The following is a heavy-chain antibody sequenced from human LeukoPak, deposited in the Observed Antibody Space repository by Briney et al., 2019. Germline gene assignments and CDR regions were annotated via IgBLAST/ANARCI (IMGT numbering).Heavy chain of an antibody. Sequence: SVKVSCKASGGTFSSSAISWVRQAPGQGLEWMGGIIPIFGTANYAQKFQGRVTITTDESTSTAYMELSSLRSEDTAVYYCARGDLEVKALDYWGQGTLVTVSS. V-gene: IGHV1-69*05. J-gene: IGHJ4*02. CDR2: IIPIFGTA. CDR3: ARGDLEVKALDY. D-gene: IGHD4-23*01. CDR1: GGTFSSSA.